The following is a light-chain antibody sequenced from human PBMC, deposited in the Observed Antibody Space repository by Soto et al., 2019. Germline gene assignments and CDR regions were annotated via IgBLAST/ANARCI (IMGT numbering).Light chain of an antibody. CDR1: QSVRNNY. V-gene: IGKV3-20*01. CDR2: GAS. Sequence: EILLTQSPGTLSLSPGERATLSCRASQSVRNNYLAWYQRKSGQAPRLLIHGASSRAGGIPDRFSGSGSGTDFTLTISRLEPEDFAVYYCHQYGSSPLTSGGGTRVEIK. J-gene: IGKJ4*01. CDR3: HQYGSSPLT.